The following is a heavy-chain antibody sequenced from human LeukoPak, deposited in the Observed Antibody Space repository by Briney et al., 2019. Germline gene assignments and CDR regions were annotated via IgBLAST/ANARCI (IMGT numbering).Heavy chain of an antibody. J-gene: IGHJ6*02. CDR3: AREALVGSPYSYGMDV. Sequence: GGSLRLSCAASGFTFSSYSMNWVRQAPGKGLEWVSSISSSSSHIYYADSVKGRFTISRDNAKNSLYLQMNSLRAEDTAVYYCAREALVGSPYSYGMDVWGQGTTVTASS. CDR2: ISSSSSHI. CDR1: GFTFSSYS. V-gene: IGHV3-21*01. D-gene: IGHD1-26*01.